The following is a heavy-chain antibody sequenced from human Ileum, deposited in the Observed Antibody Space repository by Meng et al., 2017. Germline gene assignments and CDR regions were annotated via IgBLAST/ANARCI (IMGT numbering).Heavy chain of an antibody. D-gene: IGHD4-23*01. V-gene: IGHV4-4*02. Sequence: RMRASRPGLLRPSGTLSLPCAGSIGSISCNTYWSWVPQPPGKGLGWIGQISHSGSAYYNPSLKSRVTMSVDKSKSQFSLMLTSVTAADTAIYYCARHGGYSQDFWGQGTLVTVSS. J-gene: IGHJ4*02. CDR3: ARHGGYSQDF. CDR1: IGSISCNTY. CDR2: ISHSGSA.